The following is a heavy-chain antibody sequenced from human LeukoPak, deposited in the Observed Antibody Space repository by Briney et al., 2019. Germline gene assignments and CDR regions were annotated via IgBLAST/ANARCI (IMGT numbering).Heavy chain of an antibody. CDR3: ARDRQQLGTFDY. J-gene: IGHJ4*02. D-gene: IGHD6-13*01. CDR1: GFTFSSYV. CDR2: ISYDGSNE. V-gene: IGHV3-30*04. Sequence: GGSLRLSCAASGFTFSSYVMHWVRQAPGKGLEWVAIISYDGSNEYYADSVKGRFTISRDNAKNSLYLQMNSLRAEDTAVYYCARDRQQLGTFDYWGQGTLVTVSS.